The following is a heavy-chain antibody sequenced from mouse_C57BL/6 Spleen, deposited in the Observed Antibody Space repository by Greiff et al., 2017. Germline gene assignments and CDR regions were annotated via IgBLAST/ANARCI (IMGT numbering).Heavy chain of an antibody. CDR3: VRRGDDYDDYAMDY. D-gene: IGHD2-4*01. CDR1: GFSFNTYA. Sequence: EVHLVESGGGLVQPKGSLKLSCAASGFSFNTYAMNWVRQAPGKGLEWVARIRSKSNNYATYYADSVKDRFTISRDDSESMLYLQMNNLKTEDTAMYYCVRRGDDYDDYAMDYWGQGTSVTVSS. J-gene: IGHJ4*01. V-gene: IGHV10-1*01. CDR2: IRSKSNNYAT.